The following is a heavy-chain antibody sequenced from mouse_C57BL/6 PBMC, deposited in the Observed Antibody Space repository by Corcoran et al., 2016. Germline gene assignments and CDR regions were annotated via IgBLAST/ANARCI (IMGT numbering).Heavy chain of an antibody. Sequence: QIQLVQSGPELKKPGETVKISCKASGYTFTTYGMSWVKQAPGKGLKWMGWINTYSGVPTYADDFKGRFAFSLETSASTAYLQINNLKNEDTATYFCASKGRVSNYFDYWGQGTTLTVSS. CDR2: INTYSGVP. J-gene: IGHJ2*01. V-gene: IGHV9-3*01. CDR1: GYTFTTYG. CDR3: ASKGRVSNYFDY.